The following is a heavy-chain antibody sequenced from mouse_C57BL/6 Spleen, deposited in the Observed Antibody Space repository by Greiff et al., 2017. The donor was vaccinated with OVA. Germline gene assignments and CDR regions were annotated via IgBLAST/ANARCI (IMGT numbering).Heavy chain of an antibody. CDR1: GYTFTSYW. Sequence: QVQLQQSGAELVKPGASVKLSCKASGYTFTSYWMHWVKQRPGHGLEWIGMIHPNSGSTNYNEKFKSKATLTVDKSSSTAYMQLSSLPSDDSAVYYCARIPDSVYLFAYWGQGTLVTVSA. D-gene: IGHD2-12*01. J-gene: IGHJ3*01. CDR3: ARIPDSVYLFAY. V-gene: IGHV1-64*01. CDR2: IHPNSGST.